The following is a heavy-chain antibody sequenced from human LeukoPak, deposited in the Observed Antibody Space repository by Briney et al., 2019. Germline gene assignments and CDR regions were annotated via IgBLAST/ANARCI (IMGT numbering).Heavy chain of an antibody. CDR1: GFTFSSYS. V-gene: IGHV3-21*01. CDR2: ISSSSSYI. CDR3: ARWAGYCSGGSCYSSRVFDY. J-gene: IGHJ4*02. D-gene: IGHD2-15*01. Sequence: PGGSLRLSCAASGFTFSSYSMNWVRQAPGKGLEWVSSISSSSSYIYYADSVKGRFTISRDNANNSLYLQINSLRAEDTAVYYCARWAGYCSGGSCYSSRVFDYWGQGTLVTVSS.